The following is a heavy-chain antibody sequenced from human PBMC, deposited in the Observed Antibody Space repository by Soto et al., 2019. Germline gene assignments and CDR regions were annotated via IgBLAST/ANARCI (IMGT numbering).Heavy chain of an antibody. J-gene: IGHJ6*02. D-gene: IGHD6-25*01. CDR3: ARDLLSGPQRRAYYYYYYGMDV. CDR2: IKQDGSEK. Sequence: PGGSLRLSCAASGFTFSSYWMSWVRQAPGKGLEWVANIKQDGSEKYYVDSVKGRFTISRDNAKNSLYLQMNSLRAEDTAVYYSARDLLSGPQRRAYYYYYYGMDVWGQGTTVTVSS. CDR1: GFTFSSYW. V-gene: IGHV3-7*01.